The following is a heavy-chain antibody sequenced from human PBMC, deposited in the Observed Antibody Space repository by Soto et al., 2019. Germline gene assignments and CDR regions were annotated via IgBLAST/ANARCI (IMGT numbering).Heavy chain of an antibody. D-gene: IGHD6-6*01. Sequence: LRLSWPASGFIFSNFGTHWVRQAPGKGLEWVAGVWYDGSNGVSADSVKGRFTISRDNSKNTLYLQMTSLRAEDTAVYYCARYPRTARASAMDVWGQGTTVTVSS. V-gene: IGHV3-33*01. CDR1: GFIFSNFG. J-gene: IGHJ6*02. CDR2: VWYDGSNG. CDR3: ARYPRTARASAMDV.